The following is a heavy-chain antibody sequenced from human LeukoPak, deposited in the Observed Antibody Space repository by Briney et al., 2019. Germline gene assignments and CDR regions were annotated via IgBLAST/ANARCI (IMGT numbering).Heavy chain of an antibody. CDR3: ARANPGSSYYYGMDV. D-gene: IGHD3-10*01. CDR1: AGSISSYY. V-gene: IGHV4-59*01. J-gene: IGHJ6*02. CDR2: IYYSGST. Sequence: SETLSLTCTVSAGSISSYYWSWIRQPPGKGLEWIGYIYYSGSTNYNPSLKSRVTISVDTSKNQFSLKLSSVTAADTAVYYCARANPGSSYYYGMDVWGQGTTVTVSS.